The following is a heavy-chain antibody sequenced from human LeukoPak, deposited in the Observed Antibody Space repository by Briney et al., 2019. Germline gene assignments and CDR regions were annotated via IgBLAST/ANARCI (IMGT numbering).Heavy chain of an antibody. CDR1: GFTFSGYW. J-gene: IGHJ4*02. CDR2: IESDGSST. V-gene: IGHV3-74*01. D-gene: IGHD1-20*01. Sequence: GGSLRLSCAASGFTFSGYWMHWVRQAPGKGLVWVSRIESDGSSTRYVDSVKGRFTISRDNAKNSLYLQMNSLRAEDTVLYYCAKDISGAGLYYFDYWGQGTLVTVSS. CDR3: AKDISGAGLYYFDY.